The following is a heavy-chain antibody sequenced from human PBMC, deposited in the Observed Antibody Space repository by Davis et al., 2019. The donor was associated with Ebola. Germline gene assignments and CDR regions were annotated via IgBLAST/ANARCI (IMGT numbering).Heavy chain of an antibody. V-gene: IGHV1-18*01. Sequence: ASVKVSCKASGYTFTSYGISWVRQAPGQGLEWMGWISAYNGNTNYAQKLQGRVTMTTDTSTSTAYMELRSLRSDDTAVYYCARDPLGVRGVPNWFDPWGQGTLVTVSS. CDR2: ISAYNGNT. J-gene: IGHJ5*02. D-gene: IGHD3-10*01. CDR3: ARDPLGVRGVPNWFDP. CDR1: GYTFTSYG.